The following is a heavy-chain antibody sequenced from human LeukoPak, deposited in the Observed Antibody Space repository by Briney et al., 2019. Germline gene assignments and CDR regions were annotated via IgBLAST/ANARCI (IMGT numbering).Heavy chain of an antibody. V-gene: IGHV3-74*01. D-gene: IGHD3-22*01. CDR3: ARAGRHYYDSSGSIDY. Sequence: GGSLRLSCAASGFTFSSYWMHWVRQAPGKELVWVSRINSDGSSTSYADTVKGRFTISRDNAKNTLYLQMNSLRAEDTAVYYCARAGRHYYDSSGSIDYWGQGTLVTVSS. CDR1: GFTFSSYW. CDR2: INSDGSST. J-gene: IGHJ4*02.